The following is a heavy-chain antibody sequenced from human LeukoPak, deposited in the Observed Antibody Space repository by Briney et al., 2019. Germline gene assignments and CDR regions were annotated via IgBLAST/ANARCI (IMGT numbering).Heavy chain of an antibody. CDR2: IIPIFGTA. D-gene: IGHD6-13*01. Sequence: SVKVSCKASGGTFSSYAISWVRQAPGQGLEWMGRIIPIFGTANYAQKFQGRVTITTDESTSTAYMELSSLRSEDTAVYYCARDRSSSSWYETGPFDYWGQGTLVTVSS. CDR1: GGTFSSYA. CDR3: ARDRSSSSWYETGPFDY. V-gene: IGHV1-69*05. J-gene: IGHJ4*02.